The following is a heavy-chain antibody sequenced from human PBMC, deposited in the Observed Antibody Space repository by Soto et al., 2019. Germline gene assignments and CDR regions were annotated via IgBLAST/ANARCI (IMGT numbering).Heavy chain of an antibody. D-gene: IGHD1-26*01. J-gene: IGHJ4*02. V-gene: IGHV3-23*01. CDR3: AKXXXAGGHXDX. CDR2: VSIGGST. CDR1: GVTFSSYA. Sequence: GGSLRLSYAAPGVTFSSYAMGWVRQGPGKGLEWVAVVSIGGSTHYADSVRGRFTISRDNSKNTLSLQMNSLTAEDTAVYFCAKXXXAGGHXDXWGQGALVTVYS.